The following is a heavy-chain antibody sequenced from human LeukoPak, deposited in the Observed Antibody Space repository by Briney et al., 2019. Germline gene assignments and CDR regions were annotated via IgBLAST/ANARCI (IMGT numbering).Heavy chain of an antibody. J-gene: IGHJ3*02. CDR1: GGSVSSYY. CDR3: ANGPYCSSTSCYTGAFDI. V-gene: IGHV4-59*02. D-gene: IGHD2-2*02. CDR2: IYYSGST. Sequence: RTSETLSLTCTVSGGSVSSYYWSWIRQPPGKGLEWIGYIYYSGSTNYNPSLKSRVTISVDTSKNQFSLKLSSVTAADTAVYYCANGPYCSSTSCYTGAFDIWGQGTMVTVSS.